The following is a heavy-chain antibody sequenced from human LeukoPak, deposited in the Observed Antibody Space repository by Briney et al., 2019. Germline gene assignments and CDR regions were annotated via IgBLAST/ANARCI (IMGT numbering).Heavy chain of an antibody. V-gene: IGHV1-2*02. CDR3: ARGPSGDFWSGYLRGYFDY. CDR2: INPNSGGT. CDR1: GYTFTGYY. D-gene: IGHD3-3*01. J-gene: IGHJ4*02. Sequence: GASVKVSCKASGYTFTGYYMHWVRQAPGQGLEWMGWINPNSGGTNYAQKFQGRVTMTRDTSISTAYMELSRLRSDDTAVYYCARGPSGDFWSGYLRGYFDYGGQGTLVTVSS.